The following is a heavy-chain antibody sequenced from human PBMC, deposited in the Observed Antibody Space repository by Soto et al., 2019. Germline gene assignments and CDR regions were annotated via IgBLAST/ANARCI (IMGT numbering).Heavy chain of an antibody. CDR3: AREIERLLGY. Sequence: QVPSVESGGGVVQPGRSLRLSCAASGFTFSSYAMHWVRQAPGKGLEWVAVISYDGRNKYYADSVKGRFTISRDNSKNTLYLQMNSLRAEDTAVYYCAREIERLLGYWGQGTLVTVSS. D-gene: IGHD3-3*01. J-gene: IGHJ4*02. CDR1: GFTFSSYA. CDR2: ISYDGRNK. V-gene: IGHV3-30*04.